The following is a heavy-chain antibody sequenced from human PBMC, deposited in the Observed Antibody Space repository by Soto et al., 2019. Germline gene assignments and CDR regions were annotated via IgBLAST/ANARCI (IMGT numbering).Heavy chain of an antibody. CDR1: GFTFSSYA. D-gene: IGHD5-12*01. J-gene: IGHJ5*02. CDR3: AKDRGYSGYDTSEFDP. V-gene: IGHV3-23*01. CDR2: ISGSGGST. Sequence: GGSLRLSCAASGFTFSSYAMSWVRQAPGKGLEWVSAISGSGGSTYYADSVKGRFTISRDNSKNTLYLQMNSLRAEDTAVYYCAKDRGYSGYDTSEFDPLGQGTLVTVSS.